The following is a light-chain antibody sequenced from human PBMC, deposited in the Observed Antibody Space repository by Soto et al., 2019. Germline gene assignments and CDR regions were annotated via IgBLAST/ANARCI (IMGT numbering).Light chain of an antibody. CDR1: QGISSY. Sequence: DIQLTQSPSFLSASVGDRVTITCRASQGISSYFAWYQQKPGKGPKLLIYAASTLQSGVPSRFSGSGSGTEFTLTISSLQTEDFATYYCQQLNSYPLTFGGGTKVEIK. CDR3: QQLNSYPLT. CDR2: AAS. J-gene: IGKJ4*01. V-gene: IGKV1-9*01.